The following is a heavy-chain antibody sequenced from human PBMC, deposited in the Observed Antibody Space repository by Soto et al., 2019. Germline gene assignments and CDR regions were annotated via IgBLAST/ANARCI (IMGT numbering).Heavy chain of an antibody. J-gene: IGHJ6*02. Sequence: SETLSLTCTVSVDSISSYYWSWVRQPPGKGPEWIAYIYFGGGTYYNPSLKSRVTISLDTSTNQVSLKLTSVTAADTAVYYCARDHQRQSGTGGMGVWGQGTTVTSP. V-gene: IGHV4-59*01. CDR3: ARDHQRQSGTGGMGV. D-gene: IGHD1-26*01. CDR2: IYFGGGT. CDR1: VDSISSYY.